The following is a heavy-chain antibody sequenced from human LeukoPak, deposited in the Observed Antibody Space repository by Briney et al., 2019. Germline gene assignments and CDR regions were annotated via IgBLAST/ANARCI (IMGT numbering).Heavy chain of an antibody. CDR1: GGSISGDY. Sequence: PPETLSLTCTVPGGSISGDYWSWIRQPPGKGLGWIGYISYSATTNYNPSLKSRVSFSIDTPKNQFSLKLTSVSAADTAVYFCATGHSSGWFDYWGQGTLVSVSS. CDR2: ISYSATT. V-gene: IGHV4-59*01. J-gene: IGHJ4*02. CDR3: ATGHSSGWFDY. D-gene: IGHD6-19*01.